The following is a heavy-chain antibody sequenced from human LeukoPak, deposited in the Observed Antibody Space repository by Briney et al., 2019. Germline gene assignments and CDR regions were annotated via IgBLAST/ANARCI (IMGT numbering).Heavy chain of an antibody. V-gene: IGHV3-30-3*01. CDR1: GFTFSSYA. D-gene: IGHD3-10*01. CDR2: ISYDGSNK. J-gene: IGHJ4*02. CDR3: ARDHPYYYGSGSYPLGY. Sequence: GGSLRLSCAASGFTFSSYAMHWVRQAPGKGLEWVAVISYDGSNKYYADSVKGRFTISRDNSKNTLYLQMNSLRAEDTAVYYCARDHPYYYGSGSYPLGYWGQGTLVTVSS.